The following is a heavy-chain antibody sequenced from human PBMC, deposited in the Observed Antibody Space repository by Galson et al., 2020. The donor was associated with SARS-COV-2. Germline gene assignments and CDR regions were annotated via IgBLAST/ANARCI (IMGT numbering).Heavy chain of an antibody. D-gene: IGHD3-10*02. CDR2: ISTSGGM. CDR3: AKGIVVQGLTYYGLDV. V-gene: IGHV3-23*01. Sequence: GGSLRLSCAASGFTFDTYPMGWVRQAPGKGLEWVSAISTSGGMYYAESVRGRFSISRDNSMNTLFLQMNDLRAEDTALYYCAKGIVVQGLTYYGLDVWGQGTTVTVSS. CDR1: GFTFDTYP. J-gene: IGHJ6*02.